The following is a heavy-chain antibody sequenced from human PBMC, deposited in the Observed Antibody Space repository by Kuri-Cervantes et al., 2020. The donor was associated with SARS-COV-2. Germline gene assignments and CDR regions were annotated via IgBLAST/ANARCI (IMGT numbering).Heavy chain of an antibody. V-gene: IGHV4-38-2*01. Sequence: SETLSLTCAVSGYSISSGYYWGWIRQPPGKGLEWIGSIYHSGSTYYNPSLKSRVTISVDTSKNQFSLKPSSVTAADTAVYYCARGDSSGYYYYFDYWGQGALVTVSS. CDR3: ARGDSSGYYYYFDY. CDR2: IYHSGST. D-gene: IGHD3-22*01. J-gene: IGHJ4*02. CDR1: GYSISSGYY.